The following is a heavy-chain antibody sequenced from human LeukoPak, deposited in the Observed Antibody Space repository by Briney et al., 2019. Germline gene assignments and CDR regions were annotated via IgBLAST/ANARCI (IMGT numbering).Heavy chain of an antibody. V-gene: IGHV4-34*01. D-gene: IGHD6-19*01. CDR2: INHSGST. J-gene: IGHJ4*02. CDR1: GGSFSGYY. CDR3: ARISRKLRIAVFDY. Sequence: KPSETLSLTCAVYGGSFSGYYWSWIRQPPGKGLEWIGEINHSGSTNYNPSLKSRVTISVDTSKNQFSQKLSSVTAADTAVYYCARISRKLRIAVFDYWGQGTLVTVSS.